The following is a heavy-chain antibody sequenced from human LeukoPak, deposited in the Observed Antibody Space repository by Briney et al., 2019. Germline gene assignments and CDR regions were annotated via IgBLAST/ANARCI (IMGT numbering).Heavy chain of an antibody. CDR2: ICTSGST. Sequence: SETLSLTCTVSGGSISSYYWSWIRQPAGKGLEWTGRICTSGSTNYNPSLKSRVTMSVDTSKNQFSLKLSSVTAADTAVYYCARDRLPRQLVRSTPNWFNPWGQGALVTVSS. CDR1: GGSISSYY. V-gene: IGHV4-4*07. D-gene: IGHD6-6*01. J-gene: IGHJ5*02. CDR3: ARDRLPRQLVRSTPNWFNP.